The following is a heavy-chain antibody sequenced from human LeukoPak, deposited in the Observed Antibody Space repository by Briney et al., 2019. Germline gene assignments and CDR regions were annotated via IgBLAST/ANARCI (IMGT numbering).Heavy chain of an antibody. D-gene: IGHD3-22*01. J-gene: IGHJ6*02. V-gene: IGHV1-69*01. CDR3: ARDSSGYFRYYYYYYGMDV. CDR1: GGTFSSYA. CDR2: IIPIFGTA. Sequence: ASVKVSCKASGGTFSSYAISWVRQAPGQGLEWMGGIIPIFGTANYAQKFQGRVTITADESTSTAYMELSSLRSEDTAVYYCARDSSGYFRYYYYYYGMDVWGQGTTVTVSS.